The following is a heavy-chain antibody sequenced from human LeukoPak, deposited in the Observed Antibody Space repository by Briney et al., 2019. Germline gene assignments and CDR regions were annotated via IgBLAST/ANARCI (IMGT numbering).Heavy chain of an antibody. J-gene: IGHJ4*02. D-gene: IGHD3-10*01. CDR1: GFTVSSNY. CDR3: ARAGPLWFGELYFDY. CDR2: IYSGGST. V-gene: IGHV3-53*01. Sequence: PGGSLRLSCAASGFTVSSNYMSWVRQAPGKGLEWVSVIYSGGSTYYADSVKGRFTISRDNSKNTLYLQMNSLRAEDTAVYYCARAGPLWFGELYFDYWGQGTLVTVSS.